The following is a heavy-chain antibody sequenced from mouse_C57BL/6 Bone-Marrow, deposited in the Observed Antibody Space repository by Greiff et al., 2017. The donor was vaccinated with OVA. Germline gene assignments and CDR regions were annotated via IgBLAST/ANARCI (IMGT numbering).Heavy chain of an antibody. CDR1: GFNIKDDY. V-gene: IGHV14-4*01. J-gene: IGHJ2*01. CDR2: IDPENGDT. CDR3: TKIYYDYDEGSYYFDY. D-gene: IGHD2-4*01. Sequence: EVQLQQSGAELVRPGASVKLSCTASGFNIKDDYMHWVKQRPEQGLEWIGWIDPENGDTEYASKFQGKATITADTSSNTAYLQLSRLTSEDTAVYYCTKIYYDYDEGSYYFDYWGQGTTLTVSS.